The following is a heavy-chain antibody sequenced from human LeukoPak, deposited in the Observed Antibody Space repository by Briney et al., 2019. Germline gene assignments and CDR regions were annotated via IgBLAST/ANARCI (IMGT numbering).Heavy chain of an antibody. V-gene: IGHV4-59*11. J-gene: IGHJ4*02. CDR1: GGSLISHY. Sequence: SETLSLTCTVSGGSLISHYWSWIRQPPGKGLEWIGYIHYSGSTNYNPSLKSRVTISVDTSKNQFSLKVSSATAADTAVYYCARGVVVPTSLDNWGQGALVTVSS. CDR3: ARGVVVPTSLDN. CDR2: IHYSGST. D-gene: IGHD2-2*01.